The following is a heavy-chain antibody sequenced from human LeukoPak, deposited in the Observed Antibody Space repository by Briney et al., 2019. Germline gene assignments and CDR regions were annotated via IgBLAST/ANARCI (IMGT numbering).Heavy chain of an antibody. CDR3: AKDSKHYSMDV. V-gene: IGHV3-30*02. CDR1: GFTFSSYG. D-gene: IGHD2/OR15-2a*01. Sequence: GGSLRLSCAASGFTFSSYGMHWVRQAPGKGLEWVAFIRYDGNNKYYVDSVKGRFTISRDISKNTLYLQMNSLRPDDTAVYYCAKDSKHYSMDVWGQGTTVTVS. CDR2: IRYDGNNK. J-gene: IGHJ6*02.